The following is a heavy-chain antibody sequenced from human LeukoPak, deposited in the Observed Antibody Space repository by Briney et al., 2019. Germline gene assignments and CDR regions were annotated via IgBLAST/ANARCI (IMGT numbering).Heavy chain of an antibody. CDR2: INSDGSST. CDR3: AREDRTTVTNPVDY. D-gene: IGHD4-17*01. V-gene: IGHV3-74*01. Sequence: GGSLRLSCAASGFTFSSFRMHWVRQAPGKGLVWVSRINSDGSSTSYADSVKGRFTISRDNAKNTLYLQMNSLRDEDTAVYYCAREDRTTVTNPVDYWGQGTLVTVSS. CDR1: GFTFSSFR. J-gene: IGHJ4*02.